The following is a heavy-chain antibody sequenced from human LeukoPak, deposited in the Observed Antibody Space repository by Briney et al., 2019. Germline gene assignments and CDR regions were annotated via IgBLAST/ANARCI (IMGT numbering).Heavy chain of an antibody. J-gene: IGHJ4*02. CDR2: ISSSSTTI. Sequence: GGSLRLSCAASGFTFSSYSMNCVRQAPGKGLEWVSYISSSSTTIYYADSVEGRFTISRDNAKNSLYLQMNSLRAEDTAVYYCARGMEFGVTSGFDSWGQGTLLTVSS. D-gene: IGHD3-16*01. V-gene: IGHV3-48*01. CDR3: ARGMEFGVTSGFDS. CDR1: GFTFSSYS.